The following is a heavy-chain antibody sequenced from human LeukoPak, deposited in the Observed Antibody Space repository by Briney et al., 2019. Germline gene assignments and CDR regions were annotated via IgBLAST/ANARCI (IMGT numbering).Heavy chain of an antibody. Sequence: GASVKVSCKASGYTFTSYYMHWVRQAPGQGLEWMGIINPSGGSTSYAQKFQGRVTMTRDMSTGTVYMELGSLRSEDTAVYYCARDRGQWELRGYFDYWGQGTLVTVSS. CDR2: INPSGGST. CDR3: ARDRGQWELRGYFDY. CDR1: GYTFTSYY. J-gene: IGHJ4*02. D-gene: IGHD1-26*01. V-gene: IGHV1-46*01.